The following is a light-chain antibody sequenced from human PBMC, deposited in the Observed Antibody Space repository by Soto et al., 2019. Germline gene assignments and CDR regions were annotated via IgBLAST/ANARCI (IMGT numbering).Light chain of an antibody. V-gene: IGLV7-46*01. CDR1: AGAVTSGHY. J-gene: IGLJ3*02. CDR3: LLSYSGGWV. CDR2: DTS. Sequence: QAVVTQEPSLTVSPGGTVTLTCGSSAGAVTSGHYPYWFQQKPGQAPRTPIYDTSNKHSWTPARFSGSLLGGKAALTLSGAQPEDEAEYYCLLSYSGGWVFGGGTKLTVL.